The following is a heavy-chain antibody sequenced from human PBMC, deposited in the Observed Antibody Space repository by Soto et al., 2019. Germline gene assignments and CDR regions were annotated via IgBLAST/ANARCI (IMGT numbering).Heavy chain of an antibody. CDR3: AREVYGDPRYYYYMDV. CDR1: GGSFSGYY. J-gene: IGHJ6*03. D-gene: IGHD4-17*01. Sequence: QVQLQQWGAGLLKPSETLSLTCAVHGGSFSGYYWSWIRQPPGKGLEWIGEINHSGSTNYNPSLKGRVTISVDTSKNQCSLKLSSVTAADTAVYYCAREVYGDPRYYYYMDVWGKGTTVTVSS. V-gene: IGHV4-34*01. CDR2: INHSGST.